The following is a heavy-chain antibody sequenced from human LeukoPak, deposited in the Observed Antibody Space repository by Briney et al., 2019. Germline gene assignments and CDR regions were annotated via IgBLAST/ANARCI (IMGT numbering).Heavy chain of an antibody. Sequence: GGSLRLSCAASGFTFSTYTMNWVRQAPGKGLEWVSSISSSSNYIYYADSVKGRFTISRDNAKNSLYLQMNSLRAEDTALYYCARRESSYQHYYYYYHMDVWGKGTTVTVSS. J-gene: IGHJ6*03. D-gene: IGHD3-16*02. CDR1: GFTFSTYT. CDR3: ARRESSYQHYYYYYHMDV. CDR2: ISSSSNYI. V-gene: IGHV3-21*04.